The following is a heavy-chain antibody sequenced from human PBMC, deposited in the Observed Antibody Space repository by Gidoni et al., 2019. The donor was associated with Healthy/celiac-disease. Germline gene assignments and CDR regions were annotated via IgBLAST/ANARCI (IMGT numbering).Heavy chain of an antibody. J-gene: IGHJ4*02. Sequence: QLQLQASGPGLVKPSQTLSPTCPVSGLSIRSGGYYWSWIPQPPRKGLGWIGYIFYSGSTYYNPSLKSRVTRSVDTSKNQFSLKLSSVTAADTAVYYCARSGGIAARPLDYWGQGTLVTVSS. V-gene: IGHV4-31*03. CDR3: ARSGGIAARPLDY. D-gene: IGHD6-6*01. CDR1: GLSIRSGGYY. CDR2: IFYSGST.